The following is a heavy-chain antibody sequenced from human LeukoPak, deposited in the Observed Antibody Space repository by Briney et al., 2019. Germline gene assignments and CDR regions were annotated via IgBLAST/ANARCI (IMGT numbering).Heavy chain of an antibody. Sequence: GGSLRLSCAASGFSVNNNYVDWARQAPGKGLEWVSSMDNFGTKYYADSVQGRFTISRDSSRNTVFLQMNSLRVEDTAVYYCAGGIYYGSGSRPDYLGYWGLGTLVTVSS. CDR1: GFSVNNNY. D-gene: IGHD3-10*01. CDR2: MDNFGTK. V-gene: IGHV3-53*01. CDR3: AGGIYYGSGSRPDYLGY. J-gene: IGHJ4*02.